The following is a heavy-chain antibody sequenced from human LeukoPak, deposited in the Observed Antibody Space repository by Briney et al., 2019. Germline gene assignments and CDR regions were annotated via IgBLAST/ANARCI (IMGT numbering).Heavy chain of an antibody. Sequence: PSETLSLTCAVYGGSYSGYYWSWIRQPPGKGLEWIGEINRSGSTNYNPSLKSRVTISVDTSKNQFSLKLSSVTAADTAVYYCARWMSVFTVTTESNAGAFDIWGQGTMVTVSS. CDR2: INRSGST. CDR1: GGSYSGYY. J-gene: IGHJ3*02. D-gene: IGHD4-17*01. CDR3: ARWMSVFTVTTESNAGAFDI. V-gene: IGHV4-34*01.